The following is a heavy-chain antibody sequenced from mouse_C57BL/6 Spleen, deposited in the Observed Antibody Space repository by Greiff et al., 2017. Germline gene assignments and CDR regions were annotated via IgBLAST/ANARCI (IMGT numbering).Heavy chain of an antibody. CDR1: GYTFTSYT. D-gene: IGHD2-1*01. J-gene: IGHJ1*03. V-gene: IGHV1-4*01. CDR2: INPSSGYT. CDR3: AKDGGNYVGYFDV. Sequence: QVQLQQSGAELARPGASVKMSCKASGYTFTSYTMHWVKQRPGQGLEWIGYINPSSGYTKYNQTFKDKATLTADKSSSTAYMQLSSLTSEDSAVYYCAKDGGNYVGYFDVWGTGTTVTVSS.